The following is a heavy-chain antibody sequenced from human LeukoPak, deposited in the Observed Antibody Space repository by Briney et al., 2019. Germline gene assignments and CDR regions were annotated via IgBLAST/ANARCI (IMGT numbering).Heavy chain of an antibody. D-gene: IGHD3-22*01. CDR3: GRIGYYDSSGYHDY. CDR2: IYYSGST. Sequence: SETLSLTCTVSGGSISSYYWSWIRQPPGKGLEWIRYIYYSGSTNYNPSLESRVTISVDTSKNQFSLKLSSVTAADTAVYYCGRIGYYDSSGYHDYWGQGTLVTVSS. V-gene: IGHV4-59*01. J-gene: IGHJ4*02. CDR1: GGSISSYY.